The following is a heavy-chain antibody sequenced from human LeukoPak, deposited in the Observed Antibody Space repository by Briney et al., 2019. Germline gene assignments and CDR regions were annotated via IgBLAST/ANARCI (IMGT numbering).Heavy chain of an antibody. D-gene: IGHD5-24*01. CDR3: AKDRREMANYFDY. V-gene: IGHV3-11*01. J-gene: IGHJ4*02. CDR2: ISSSGSTI. Sequence: PGGSLRLSCAASGFTFSDYYMSWIRQAPGKGLEWVSYISSSGSTIYYADSVKGRFTISRDNAKNSLYLQMNSLRTEDTALYYCAKDRREMANYFDYWGQGTLVTVSS. CDR1: GFTFSDYY.